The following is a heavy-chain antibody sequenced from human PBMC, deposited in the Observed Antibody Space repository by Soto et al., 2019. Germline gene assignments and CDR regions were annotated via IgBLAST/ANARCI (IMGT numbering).Heavy chain of an antibody. CDR2: ISAYNGNT. V-gene: IGHV1-18*01. CDR3: ARDNTLSGYRWFDP. CDR1: GYIFTSYG. J-gene: IGHJ5*02. D-gene: IGHD6-25*01. Sequence: GASVKVSCKASGYIFTSYGISWVRQAPGQGLEWMGWISAYNGNTNYAQKLQGRVTMTTDTSTSTAYMELRSLRSDDTAVYYCARDNTLSGYRWFDPWGQGTLVTAPQ.